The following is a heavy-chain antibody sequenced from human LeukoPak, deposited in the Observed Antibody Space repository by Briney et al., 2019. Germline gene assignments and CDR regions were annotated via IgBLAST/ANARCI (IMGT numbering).Heavy chain of an antibody. CDR2: ISSSSSYT. D-gene: IGHD3-22*01. CDR3: ARRTYYYDSSGYFYYFDY. CDR1: GFTFSDYY. Sequence: KPGGSLRLSCAASGFTFSDYYMSWIRQAPGKGLEWASYISSSSSYTNYADSVKGRFTISRDNAKNSLYLQMNSLRAEDTAVYYCARRTYYYDSSGYFYYFDYWGQGTLVTVSS. V-gene: IGHV3-11*03. J-gene: IGHJ4*02.